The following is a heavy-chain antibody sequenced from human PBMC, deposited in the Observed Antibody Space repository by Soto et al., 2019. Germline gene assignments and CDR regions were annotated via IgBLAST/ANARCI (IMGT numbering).Heavy chain of an antibody. J-gene: IGHJ6*02. CDR2: ISAYNGNT. CDR3: ARVFLPPHYYDSSGYYPTLGYGMDV. Sequence: ASVKVSCKASGYTFTSYGISWVRQAPGQGLEWMGWISAYNGNTNYAQKLQGRVTMTTDTSTSTAYMELRSLRSDDTAVYYCARVFLPPHYYDSSGYYPTLGYGMDVWGQGTTVTVTS. V-gene: IGHV1-18*04. CDR1: GYTFTSYG. D-gene: IGHD3-22*01.